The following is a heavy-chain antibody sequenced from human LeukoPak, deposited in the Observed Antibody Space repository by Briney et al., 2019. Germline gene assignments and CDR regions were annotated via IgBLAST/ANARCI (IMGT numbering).Heavy chain of an antibody. CDR1: GVSISSSSYY. V-gene: IGHV4-39*01. CDR2: IYYSGST. Sequence: MASETLSLTCTVSGVSISSSSYYWGWLRQPPGKGLEWIGSIYYSGSTYYNPSLKSRVTISVDTSKSQFSLKLSSVTAADTAVYYCARQRGGSGSYFNWFDPWGQGTLVTVSS. CDR3: ARQRGGSGSYFNWFDP. D-gene: IGHD1-26*01. J-gene: IGHJ5*02.